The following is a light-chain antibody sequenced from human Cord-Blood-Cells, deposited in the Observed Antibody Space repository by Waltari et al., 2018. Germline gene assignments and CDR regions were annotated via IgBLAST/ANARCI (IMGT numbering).Light chain of an antibody. CDR3: QQRSNWPPLT. V-gene: IGKV3-11*01. Sequence: ELVLPQSPATLSLSPGERPTLPCRASQSVSSYLAWYQQKPGQSPRLLIYDASNRATGIPARFSGSGSGTDFTLTISSLDPEDFAVYYCQQRSNWPPLTFGGGTKVEIK. J-gene: IGKJ4*01. CDR2: DAS. CDR1: QSVSSY.